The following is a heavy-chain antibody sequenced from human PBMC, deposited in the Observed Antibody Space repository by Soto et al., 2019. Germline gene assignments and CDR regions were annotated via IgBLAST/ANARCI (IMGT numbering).Heavy chain of an antibody. CDR3: ANRYYSSKGLKSYYFDY. Sequence: PGGSLRLSCAASGFTFSSYAMSWVRQAPGKGLEWVSAISGSGGSTYYADSVKGRFTISRDNSKNTLYPQMNSLRAEDTAVYYCANRYYSSKGLKSYYFDYWGQGTLVTVSS. V-gene: IGHV3-23*01. CDR2: ISGSGGST. D-gene: IGHD6-13*01. CDR1: GFTFSSYA. J-gene: IGHJ4*02.